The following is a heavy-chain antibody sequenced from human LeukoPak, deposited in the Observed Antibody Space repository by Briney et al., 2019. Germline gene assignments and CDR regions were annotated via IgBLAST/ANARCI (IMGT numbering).Heavy chain of an antibody. J-gene: IGHJ4*02. D-gene: IGHD5-12*01. CDR3: ARMGGYSGYATH. V-gene: IGHV4-59*08. CDR2: IYSTGSA. CDR1: GGSLSSYY. Sequence: PSETLSLTCTVSGGSLSSYYWSWIRQPPGKGLEWIGYIYSTGSANYNPPLKSRVTLSVDTAKNQFSLKLNSVTAADTAVYYCARMGGYSGYATHWGQGTLVTVSS.